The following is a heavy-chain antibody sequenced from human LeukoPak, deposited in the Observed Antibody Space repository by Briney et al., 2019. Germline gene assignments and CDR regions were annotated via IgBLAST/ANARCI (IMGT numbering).Heavy chain of an antibody. CDR3: ARDPHGSPNSNWFDP. J-gene: IGHJ5*02. CDR1: GYTFTGYY. Sequence: ASVKVSCKASGYTFTGYYMHWVRQAPGQGLEWMGWINPNSGGTNYAQKLQGRVTMTTDTSTSTAYMELRSLRSDDTAVYYCARDPHGSPNSNWFDPWGQGTLVTVSS. V-gene: IGHV1-2*02. D-gene: IGHD1-26*01. CDR2: INPNSGGT.